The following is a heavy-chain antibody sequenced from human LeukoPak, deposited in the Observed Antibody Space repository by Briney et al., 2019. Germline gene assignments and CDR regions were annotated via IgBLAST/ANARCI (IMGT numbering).Heavy chain of an antibody. V-gene: IGHV1-46*01. Sequence: ASVKVSCKASGYTFTSYYMHWVRQAPGQGLEWMGIINPSGGSTSYAQKFQGRVTMTRDMSTSTAYMELSSLRSEDTAVYYCARDDGRYFDRLGHDAFDIWGQGTLVTVSS. CDR3: ARDDGRYFDRLGHDAFDI. CDR2: INPSGGST. J-gene: IGHJ3*02. D-gene: IGHD3-9*01. CDR1: GYTFTSYY.